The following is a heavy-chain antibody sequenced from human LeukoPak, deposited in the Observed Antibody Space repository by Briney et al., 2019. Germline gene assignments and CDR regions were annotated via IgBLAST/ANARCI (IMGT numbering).Heavy chain of an antibody. CDR3: AKDGGYCSSTSCYLYYMDV. V-gene: IGHV3-23*01. J-gene: IGHJ6*03. CDR2: ISGSGGST. Sequence: PGGSLRLSCAASGFTFSSYAMSWVRQAPGKGLEWVSAISGSGGSTYYADSVKGRFTISRDNSKNTLYLQMNSLRAEDTAVYYCAKDGGYCSSTSCYLYYMDVWGKGTTVTVSS. D-gene: IGHD2-2*01. CDR1: GFTFSSYA.